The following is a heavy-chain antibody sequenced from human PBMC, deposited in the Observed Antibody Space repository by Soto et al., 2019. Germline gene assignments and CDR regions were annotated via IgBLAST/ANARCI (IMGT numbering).Heavy chain of an antibody. V-gene: IGHV1-18*01. CDR3: GRAEYSGYPPPYYYYGMDV. D-gene: IGHD5-12*01. J-gene: IGHJ6*02. Sequence: QVQLVQSGAEVKKPGASVKVSCKASGYTFTSYGISWVRQAPGQGLEWMGWISAYNGNTNYAQKLQGRVTKTTDTSTSTAYMELRSLGSDDPAGYCWGRAEYSGYPPPYYYYGMDVWGQGTTVTVSS. CDR2: ISAYNGNT. CDR1: GYTFTSYG.